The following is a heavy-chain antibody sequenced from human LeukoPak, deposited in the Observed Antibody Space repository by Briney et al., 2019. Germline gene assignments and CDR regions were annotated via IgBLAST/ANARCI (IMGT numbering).Heavy chain of an antibody. J-gene: IGHJ4*02. Sequence: GGSLRLSCAASGFTFSDYYMSWIRQAPGKGLEWVSYTSSSGSTIYYADSVKGRFTISRDNAKNSLYLQMNSLRAEDTAVYYCARGLLDCGGDCYSLTPDYWGQGTLVTVSS. CDR3: ARGLLDCGGDCYSLTPDY. CDR1: GFTFSDYY. CDR2: TSSSGSTI. V-gene: IGHV3-11*01. D-gene: IGHD2-21*02.